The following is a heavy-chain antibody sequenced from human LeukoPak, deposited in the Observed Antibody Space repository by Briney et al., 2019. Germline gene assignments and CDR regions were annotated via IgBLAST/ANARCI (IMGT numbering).Heavy chain of an antibody. J-gene: IGHJ4*02. D-gene: IGHD5-18*01. CDR3: ARGGYSYGRGVTYFDY. CDR1: GGTFSSYA. Sequence: GSSVKVSCKASGGTFSSYAISWVRQAPGQGLEWMGRIIPIFGTANYAQKFQGRVTITADKSTSTAYMELSSLGSEDTAVYYCARGGYSYGRGVTYFDYWGQGTLVTVSS. V-gene: IGHV1-69*06. CDR2: IIPIFGTA.